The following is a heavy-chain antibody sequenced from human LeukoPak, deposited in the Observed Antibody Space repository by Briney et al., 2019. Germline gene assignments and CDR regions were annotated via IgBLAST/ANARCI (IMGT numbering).Heavy chain of an antibody. CDR1: GYSFTGFY. V-gene: IGHV1-2*02. CDR3: ARGGDDSGLYFAY. D-gene: IGHD3-22*01. Sequence: ASVKVSGKASGYSFTGFYIHWVRQAPGQGLEWMAWINPQTGATNYAQKFKGRITTTRDLSITTVYMEVTTLRSDDTAVYYCARGGDDSGLYFAYWGQGTLVTVSS. J-gene: IGHJ4*02. CDR2: INPQTGAT.